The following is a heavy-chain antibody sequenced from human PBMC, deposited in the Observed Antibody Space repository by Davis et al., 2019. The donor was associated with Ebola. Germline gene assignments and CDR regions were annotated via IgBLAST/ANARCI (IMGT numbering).Heavy chain of an antibody. V-gene: IGHV4-59*01. J-gene: IGHJ4*02. CDR2: IYYSGRT. CDR3: ARAAAWVGETHY. CDR1: GGSTSSYY. D-gene: IGHD1-26*01. Sequence: MPSETLSLTCTVSGGSTSSYYWSCIRQPPGGGLEWIGYIYYSGRTNYNPSLKSRVTISVDTSKNQFSLKLSSVTAADTAVYYCARAAAWVGETHYWGQGTLVTVSS.